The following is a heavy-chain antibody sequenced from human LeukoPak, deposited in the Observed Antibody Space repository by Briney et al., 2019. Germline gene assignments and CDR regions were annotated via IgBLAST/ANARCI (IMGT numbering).Heavy chain of an antibody. V-gene: IGHV4-59*01. J-gene: IGHJ4*02. CDR3: ARVAPLLWFGELFFDY. D-gene: IGHD3-10*01. CDR2: IYYSGST. CDR1: GGSISSYY. Sequence: PSETLSLTCTVSGGSISSYYWSWIRQPPGKGLEWIGYIYYSGSTNYNPSLKSRVTISVDTSKNQFSLKLSSVTTADTAVYYCARVAPLLWFGELFFDYWGQGTLVTVSS.